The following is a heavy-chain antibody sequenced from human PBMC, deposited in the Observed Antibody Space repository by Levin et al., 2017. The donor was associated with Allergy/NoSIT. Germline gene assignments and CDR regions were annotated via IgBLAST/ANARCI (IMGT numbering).Heavy chain of an antibody. D-gene: IGHD3-22*01. J-gene: IGHJ4*02. V-gene: IGHV1-69*01. CDR2: IIPIFGTA. Sequence: KISCKASGGTFSSYAISWVRQAPGQGLEWMGGIIPIFGTANYAQKFQGRVTITADESTSTAYMELSSLRSEDTAVYYCASEFDGYYDSSGYYDFGWGQGTLVTVSS. CDR3: ASEFDGYYDSSGYYDFG. CDR1: GGTFSSYA.